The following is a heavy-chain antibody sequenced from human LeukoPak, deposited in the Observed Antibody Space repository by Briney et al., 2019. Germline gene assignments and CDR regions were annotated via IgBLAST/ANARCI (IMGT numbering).Heavy chain of an antibody. CDR2: ITASGVTT. D-gene: IGHD4-23*01. J-gene: IGHJ4*02. CDR1: GFTFSSYA. CDR3: ARDPYGGNGYFDY. Sequence: GGSLRLSCAASGFTFSSYAMSWVRQAPGKGLEWISTITASGVTTYYADSVKGRFTISRDNSKNTLYLQMNSLRAEDTAVYYCARDPYGGNGYFDYWGQGTLVTVSS. V-gene: IGHV3-23*01.